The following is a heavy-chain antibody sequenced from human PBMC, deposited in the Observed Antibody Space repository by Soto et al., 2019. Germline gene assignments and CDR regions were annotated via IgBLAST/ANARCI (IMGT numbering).Heavy chain of an antibody. J-gene: IGHJ6*02. CDR1: GGSISSYY. Sequence: SETLSLTCTVSGGSISSYYWSWIRQPPGKGLEWIGYIYYSGSTNYNPSLKSRVTISVDTSKNQFSLKLGSVTAADTAMYYCARYRGYYGSGSNRYYYYGMDVWGQGTTVTVSS. D-gene: IGHD3-10*01. CDR3: ARYRGYYGSGSNRYYYYGMDV. V-gene: IGHV4-59*01. CDR2: IYYSGST.